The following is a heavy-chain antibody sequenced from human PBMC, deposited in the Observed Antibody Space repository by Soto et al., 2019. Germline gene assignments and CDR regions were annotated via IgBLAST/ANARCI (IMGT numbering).Heavy chain of an antibody. V-gene: IGHV3-7*01. CDR2: IKQDGSEK. CDR1: GFTFSSYW. J-gene: IGHJ4*02. CDR3: ARDNLEMATSIFDY. D-gene: IGHD5-12*01. Sequence: EVQLVESGGGLVQPGGSLRLSCAASGFTFSSYWMSWVRQAPGKGLEWVANIKQDGSEKYYVDSVKGRFTISRDNAKNSLYLQMNSLRAEDTAVYYCARDNLEMATSIFDYWGQGTLVTVSS.